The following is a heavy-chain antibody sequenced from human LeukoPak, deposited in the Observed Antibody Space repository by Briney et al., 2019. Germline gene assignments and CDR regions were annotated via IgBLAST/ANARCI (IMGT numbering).Heavy chain of an antibody. V-gene: IGHV3-11*01. Sequence: GGSLRLSCAASGFTFSDYFMSWIRQAPGKGLEWVSYISSSGSTIYYADSVKGRFTISRDNAKNTLYLQMNSLRAEDTAIYYCAKKRGGTYYFDYWGQGTLVTVSS. J-gene: IGHJ4*02. CDR1: GFTFSDYF. CDR3: AKKRGGTYYFDY. CDR2: ISSSGSTI. D-gene: IGHD1-7*01.